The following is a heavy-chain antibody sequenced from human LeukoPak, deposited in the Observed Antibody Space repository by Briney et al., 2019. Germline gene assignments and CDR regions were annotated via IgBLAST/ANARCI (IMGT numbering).Heavy chain of an antibody. CDR1: GVTFSSYA. V-gene: IGHV3-30-3*01. CDR3: ARDRGYYDSSRPGNAFDI. D-gene: IGHD3-22*01. CDR2: ISYDGSNK. J-gene: IGHJ3*02. Sequence: GGSLRLSCAASGVTFSSYAMHWVGQAPGKGREWVAVISYDGSNKYYADSVKGRFTISRDNSKNTLYLQMNSLRAEDTAVYYCARDRGYYDSSRPGNAFDIWGQGTMVTVSS.